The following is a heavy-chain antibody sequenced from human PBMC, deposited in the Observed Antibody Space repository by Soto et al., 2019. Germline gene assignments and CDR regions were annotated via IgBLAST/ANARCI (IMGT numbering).Heavy chain of an antibody. CDR2: IYYSGST. J-gene: IGHJ3*02. CDR3: ARQITSKGPGAFDI. CDR1: GGSISSYY. Sequence: SETLSLTCTVSGGSISSYYWSWIRQTPGKGLEWIGYIYYSGSTYYNPSLKSRVTISVDTSKNQFSLKLSSVTAADTAVYYCARQITSKGPGAFDIWGQGTMVTVSS. V-gene: IGHV4-59*12. D-gene: IGHD1-1*01.